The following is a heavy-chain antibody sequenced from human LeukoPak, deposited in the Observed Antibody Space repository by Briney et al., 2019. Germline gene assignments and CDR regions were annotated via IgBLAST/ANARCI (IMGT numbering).Heavy chain of an antibody. CDR1: GYTFTSYD. D-gene: IGHD2-21*02. J-gene: IGHJ4*02. Sequence: ASVKVSCKASGYTFTSYDINWVRQATGQGLEWMGWMNPNSGNTGYAQKFQGRVTMTRNTSINTAYMELSSLRSEDTAVYYCARGVRIVVVTAIHYYFDYWGQGTLVTVSS. V-gene: IGHV1-8*01. CDR3: ARGVRIVVVTAIHYYFDY. CDR2: MNPNSGNT.